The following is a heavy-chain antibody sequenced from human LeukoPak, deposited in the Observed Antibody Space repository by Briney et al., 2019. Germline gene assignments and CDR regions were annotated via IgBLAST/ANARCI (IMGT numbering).Heavy chain of an antibody. J-gene: IGHJ3*02. Sequence: KASETLSLTCTVSSGSISSSSYYWGWIRQPPGKGLEWIGSIYYNGSPYYNSSLKSRVTISVDTSKNQFSLKLSSVTAADTAVYYCARARIPYSSSFNAFDIWGQGTMVTVSS. CDR3: ARARIPYSSSFNAFDI. CDR2: IYYNGSP. V-gene: IGHV4-39*01. D-gene: IGHD6-6*01. CDR1: SGSISSSSYY.